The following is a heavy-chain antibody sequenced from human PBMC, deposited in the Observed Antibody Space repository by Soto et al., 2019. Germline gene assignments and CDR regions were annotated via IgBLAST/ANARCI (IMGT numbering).Heavy chain of an antibody. J-gene: IGHJ6*03. Sequence: QVQLQESGPGLVKPSETLSLTCTVSGGSISSYYWSWIRQPPGKGLEWIGYIYYSGSTNYNPSLKSRVTISVDTSKNQFSPKLSSVTAADTAVYYCARGKKQLGYYYYYMDVWGKGTTVTVSS. CDR2: IYYSGST. CDR3: ARGKKQLGYYYYYMDV. CDR1: GGSISSYY. D-gene: IGHD6-13*01. V-gene: IGHV4-59*01.